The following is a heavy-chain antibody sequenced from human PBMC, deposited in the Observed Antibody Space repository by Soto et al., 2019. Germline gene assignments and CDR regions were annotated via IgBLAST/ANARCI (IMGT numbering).Heavy chain of an antibody. CDR2: ISAYNGNT. D-gene: IGHD3-10*01. CDR3: ARVLGFGEDPGFLPHDY. J-gene: IGHJ4*02. Sequence: ASVKVSCKASGYTFTSYGISWVRQAPGQGLEWMGWISAYNGNTNYAQKLQGRVTMTTDTSTSTAYMELRSLRSDDTAVYYCARVLGFGEDPGFLPHDYWGQGTLVPVSS. V-gene: IGHV1-18*01. CDR1: GYTFTSYG.